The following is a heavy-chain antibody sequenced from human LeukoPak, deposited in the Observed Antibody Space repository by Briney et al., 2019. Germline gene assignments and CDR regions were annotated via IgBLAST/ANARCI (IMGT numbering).Heavy chain of an antibody. CDR2: VSFDGTNK. Sequence: PGGSLRLSCAASGFTFSSYGMHWVRQAPGKGLEWVAVVSFDGTNKYYADSVKGRFTISRDNSKNTLYLQMNSLRAEDTTVYYCAKPDIVLMPYGPREWGQGTLVTVSS. J-gene: IGHJ4*02. V-gene: IGHV3-30*18. D-gene: IGHD2-8*01. CDR1: GFTFSSYG. CDR3: AKPDIVLMPYGPRE.